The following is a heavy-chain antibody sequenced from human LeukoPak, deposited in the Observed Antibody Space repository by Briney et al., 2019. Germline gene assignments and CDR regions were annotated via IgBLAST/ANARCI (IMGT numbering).Heavy chain of an antibody. Sequence: GGSLRLSCVGSEFTFSTYWMSWVRQAPGKGLEWLANIKQDGSEEYYVDSVKGRFTISRDNTKNSLYLQINSLRADDTAIYYCAREYKGYWGQGTLVTVSS. CDR1: EFTFSTYW. J-gene: IGHJ4*02. CDR3: AREYKGY. V-gene: IGHV3-7*05. D-gene: IGHD2-15*01. CDR2: IKQDGSEE.